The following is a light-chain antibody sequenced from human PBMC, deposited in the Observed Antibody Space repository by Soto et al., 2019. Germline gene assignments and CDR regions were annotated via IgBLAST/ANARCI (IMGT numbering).Light chain of an antibody. CDR2: AAS. V-gene: IGKV1-39*01. CDR3: QQSYSTPLT. Sequence: DIQMTQSQSSLSASVGDRVTITCRASQSNSSYLNWYQQKPGKAPKLLIYAASSLQSGVPSRFSGSGSGTDFTRTISSLQTEDFATYYGQQSYSTPLTFGGGTKVEIK. CDR1: QSNSSY. J-gene: IGKJ4*02.